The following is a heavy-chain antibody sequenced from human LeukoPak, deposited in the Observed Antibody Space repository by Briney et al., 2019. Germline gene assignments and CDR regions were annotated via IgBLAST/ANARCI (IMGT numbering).Heavy chain of an antibody. CDR1: GFTFSSYE. CDR2: ISSSGSTI. D-gene: IGHD3-10*01. Sequence: GGSLRLSCAASGFTFSSYEMNWVRQAPGKGLEWVSYISSSGSTIYYADSVKGRFTISRDNAKNSLYLQMNSMRAEDTAVYYRARAEQLSGYYFDYWGQGTLVTVSS. V-gene: IGHV3-48*03. J-gene: IGHJ4*02. CDR3: ARAEQLSGYYFDY.